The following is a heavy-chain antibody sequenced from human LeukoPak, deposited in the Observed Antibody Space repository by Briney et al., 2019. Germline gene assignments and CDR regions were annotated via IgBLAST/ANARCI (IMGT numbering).Heavy chain of an antibody. CDR3: ARGGSGWNPKQFDY. Sequence: ASVKVSCKASGYTFTGYGISWVRQAPGQGLEWMGWISAYNGNTNYTQKLQGRVTMTTDTSTSTAYMELRSLRSDDTAVYYCARGGSGWNPKQFDYWGQGTLVTVSS. V-gene: IGHV1-18*01. CDR1: GYTFTGYG. J-gene: IGHJ4*02. D-gene: IGHD6-19*01. CDR2: ISAYNGNT.